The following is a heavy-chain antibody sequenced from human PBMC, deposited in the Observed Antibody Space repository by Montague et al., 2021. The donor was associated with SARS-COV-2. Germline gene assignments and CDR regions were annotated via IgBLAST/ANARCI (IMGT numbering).Heavy chain of an antibody. V-gene: IGHV4-39*01. CDR3: ASPSGYHLFQY. D-gene: IGHD3-22*01. Sequence: SETLSLTCTVAGVSVTTSDYFWSWIRQPPGKGLEGIGTVFYNGRTRYNPSLNSRVAMSVDTSTNQFSLELSSVTAADTAVYYCASPSGYHLFQYWGQGTLVAVSS. CDR2: VFYNGRT. CDR1: GVSVTTSDYF. J-gene: IGHJ4*02.